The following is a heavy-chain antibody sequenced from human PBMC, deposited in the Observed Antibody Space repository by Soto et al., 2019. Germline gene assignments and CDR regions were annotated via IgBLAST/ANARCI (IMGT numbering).Heavy chain of an antibody. CDR3: ARGATVPTLAAY. D-gene: IGHD4-17*01. J-gene: IGHJ1*01. CDR1: GFTFSDYY. CDR2: ISSSSSYT. V-gene: IGHV3-11*06. Sequence: GWSLRLSCAASGFTFSDYYMSWIRQAPGKGLEWVSYISSSSSYTNYADSVKGRFTISRDNAKNSLYLQMNSLRAEDTAVYYCARGATVPTLAAYWGQGTLVPVSS.